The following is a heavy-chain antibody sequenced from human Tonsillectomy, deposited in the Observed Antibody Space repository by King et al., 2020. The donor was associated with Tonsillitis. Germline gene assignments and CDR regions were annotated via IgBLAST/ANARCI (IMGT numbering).Heavy chain of an antibody. CDR1: GFTFSSYW. V-gene: IGHV3-74*01. CDR2: INSDGSST. D-gene: IGHD6-6*01. Sequence: VQLVESGGGLVQPGGSLRLSCAASGFTFSSYWMHWVRQAPGKGLVWVSRINSDGSSTSYADSVKGRFTISRDNAKNTLYLQMNSLRAEDTAVYDCARNYRVAARRHSYYYYSMDVWGKGTTVTVSS. CDR3: ARNYRVAARRHSYYYYSMDV. J-gene: IGHJ6*03.